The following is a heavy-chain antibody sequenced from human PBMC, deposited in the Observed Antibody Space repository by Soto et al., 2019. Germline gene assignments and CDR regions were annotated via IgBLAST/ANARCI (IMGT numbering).Heavy chain of an antibody. CDR3: ARGLYSGWHYFDY. J-gene: IGHJ4*02. CDR1: GFTFSSYG. V-gene: IGHV3-30*03. D-gene: IGHD5-12*01. Sequence: GGSLRLSCAASGFTFSSYGMHWVRQAPGKGQEWVAVISYDGSNKYYADSVNGRFTISRDNSKNTLYLQMSSLRAEDTAVYYCARGLYSGWHYFDYWGQGTLVTVSS. CDR2: ISYDGSNK.